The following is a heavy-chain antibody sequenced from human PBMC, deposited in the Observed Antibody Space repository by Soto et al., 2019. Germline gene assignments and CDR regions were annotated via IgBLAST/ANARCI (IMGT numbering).Heavy chain of an antibody. V-gene: IGHV3-21*01. CDR3: ARSLGSGGSCYGCYYYMDV. Sequence: GGSLRLSCAASGFTFSSYSMNWVRQAPGKGLEWVSSISSSSSYIYYADSVKGRFTISRDNAKNSLYLQMNSLRAEDTAVYYCARSLGSGGSCYGCYYYMDVWGKGTTVTVSS. J-gene: IGHJ6*03. D-gene: IGHD2-15*01. CDR2: ISSSSSYI. CDR1: GFTFSSYS.